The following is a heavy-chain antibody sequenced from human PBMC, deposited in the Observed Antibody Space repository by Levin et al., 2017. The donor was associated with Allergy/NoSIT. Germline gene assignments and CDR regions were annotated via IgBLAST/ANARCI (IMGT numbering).Heavy chain of an antibody. D-gene: IGHD2-8*02. CDR2: ISSSSSYI. CDR1: GFTFSSYS. CDR3: ARRGNCTGGVCSRFVDY. V-gene: IGHV3-21*01. Sequence: GGSLRLSCAASGFTFSSYSMNWVRQAPGKGLEWVSSISSSSSYIYYADSVKGRFTISRDNAKNSLYLQMNSLRAEDTAVYYCARRGNCTGGVCSRFVDYWGQGTLVTVSS. J-gene: IGHJ4*02.